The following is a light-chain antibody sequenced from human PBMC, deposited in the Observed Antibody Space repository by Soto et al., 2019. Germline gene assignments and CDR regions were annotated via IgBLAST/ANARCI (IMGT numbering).Light chain of an antibody. J-gene: IGKJ5*01. Sequence: IVFTQSPDTPSLSRGYRANLSFRASQSVSSTYLAWYQQKPGQAPRLLIYGASSRATGTPDRFSGSGSGTDFTLTISRLEPEDFAVYYCQHYGSSTITFGQGTRLEIK. CDR3: QHYGSSTIT. V-gene: IGKV3-20*01. CDR1: QSVSSTY. CDR2: GAS.